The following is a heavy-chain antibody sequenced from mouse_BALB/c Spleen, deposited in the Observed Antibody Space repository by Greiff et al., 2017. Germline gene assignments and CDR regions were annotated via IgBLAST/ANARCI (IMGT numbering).Heavy chain of an antibody. V-gene: IGHV3-8*02. CDR2: ISYSGST. Sequence: EVQLQESGPSLVKPSQTLSLTCSVTGYSITSGYWNWIRKFPGHKLEYMGYISYSGSTYYNPSLKSRISITRDTSKNQYYLQLNSVTTEDTATYYCARYPNPPYAMDYWGQGTSVTVSS. CDR1: GYSITSGY. D-gene: IGHD6-1*01. CDR3: ARYPNPPYAMDY. J-gene: IGHJ4*01.